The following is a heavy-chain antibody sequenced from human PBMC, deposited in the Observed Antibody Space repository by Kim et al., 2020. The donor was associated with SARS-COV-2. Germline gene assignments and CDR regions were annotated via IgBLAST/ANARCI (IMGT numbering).Heavy chain of an antibody. V-gene: IGHV4-34*01. D-gene: IGHD2-2*01. Sequence: SETLSLTCAVYGGSFSGYYWSWIRQPPGKGLEWIGEINHSGSTNYNPSLKSRVTISVDTSKNQFSLKLSSVTAADTAVYYCARGRVVPAARGYFALWGRG. CDR2: INHSGST. CDR3: ARGRVVPAARGYFAL. CDR1: GGSFSGYY. J-gene: IGHJ2*01.